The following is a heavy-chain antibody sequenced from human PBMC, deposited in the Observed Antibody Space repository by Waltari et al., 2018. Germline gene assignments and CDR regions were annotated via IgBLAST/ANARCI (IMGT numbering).Heavy chain of an antibody. Sequence: QLQLQESGPGLVKPSETLSLTCTVSGGSISSSSYYWGWIRQPPGKGLEWIGSIYYSGSTYYNPSRMSRVTISVDTSKNQFCLKLSSVTAADTAVYYCARQGIAAAGRVYFDYWGQGTLVTVSS. J-gene: IGHJ4*02. V-gene: IGHV4-39*01. D-gene: IGHD6-13*01. CDR3: ARQGIAAAGRVYFDY. CDR1: GGSISSSSYY. CDR2: IYYSGST.